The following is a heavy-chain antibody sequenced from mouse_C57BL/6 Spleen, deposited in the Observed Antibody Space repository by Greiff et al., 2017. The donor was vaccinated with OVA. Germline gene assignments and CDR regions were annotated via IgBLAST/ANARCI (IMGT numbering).Heavy chain of an antibody. CDR3: AGSRTIYEGDPYYAMDY. CDR1: GYSSTDYN. D-gene: IGHD2-3*01. V-gene: IGHV1-39*01. J-gene: IGHJ4*01. CDR2: INPNYVTT. Sequence: ELQLQQSGPELVKPGAPVKISCKASGYSSTDYNMNWVKQSNGKSLEWIGVINPNYVTTSYNQKLKGKATLTVAQSSSTAYMQLNSLTSDDSAVYYGAGSRTIYEGDPYYAMDYWGKGTSVTVSS.